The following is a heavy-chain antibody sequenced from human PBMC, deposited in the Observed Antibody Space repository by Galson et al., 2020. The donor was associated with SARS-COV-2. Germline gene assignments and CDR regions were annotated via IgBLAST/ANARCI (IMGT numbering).Heavy chain of an antibody. J-gene: IGHJ5*02. Sequence: ASVKVSCKASGYTFTGYYMHWVRQAPGQGLEWMGWINPNSGGTNYAQKFQGWVTMTRDTSISTAYMELSRLRADDTAVYYGARGGTLKVYCSGGSFYSGATWFYPWCQGTLVTVSS. CDR3: ARGGTLKVYCSGGSFYSGATWFYP. CDR1: GYTFTGYY. D-gene: IGHD2-15*01. CDR2: INPNSGGT. V-gene: IGHV1-2*04.